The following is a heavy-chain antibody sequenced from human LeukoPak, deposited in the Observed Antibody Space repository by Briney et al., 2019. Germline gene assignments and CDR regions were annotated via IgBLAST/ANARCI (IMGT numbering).Heavy chain of an antibody. Sequence: GGSLRLSCSASGFTLRSYSMHWVRQAPGKGLEWVSAIRGSGGGTYYADSVKGRFTISRDNSKNTLYLQMNSLRDEDTALYYCAKAGIGVVGYFDYWGQGTLVTGSS. J-gene: IGHJ4*02. CDR3: AKAGIGVVGYFDY. V-gene: IGHV3-23*01. CDR2: IRGSGGGT. D-gene: IGHD6-19*01. CDR1: GFTLRSYS.